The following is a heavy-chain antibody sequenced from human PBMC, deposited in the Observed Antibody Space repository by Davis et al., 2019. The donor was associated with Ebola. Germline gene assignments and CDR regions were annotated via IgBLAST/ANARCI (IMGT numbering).Heavy chain of an antibody. CDR1: GYSFTSYW. J-gene: IGHJ4*02. CDR2: IFPGDSDT. V-gene: IGHV5-51*01. Sequence: KVSCKASGYSFTSYWIVWVRQMPGKGLECMGIIFPGDSDTRYSPSFQGQVTISADKSITTAYLQWSSLKASDTAIYYCARQESLYGWSDYWGQGTLVTASS. CDR3: ARQESLYGWSDY. D-gene: IGHD2-8*01.